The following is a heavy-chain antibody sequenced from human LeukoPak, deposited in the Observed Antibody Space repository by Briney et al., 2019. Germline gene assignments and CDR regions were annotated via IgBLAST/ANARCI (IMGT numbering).Heavy chain of an antibody. D-gene: IGHD3/OR15-3a*01. CDR1: GGSFSGYY. CDR2: INHSGST. Sequence: SETLSLTCAVYGGSFSGYYWSWIRQPPGKGLEWIGEINHSGSTNYNPSLKSRVTISVDTSKNQFSLKLSSVTAADTAVYYRARGPGYDDFWSGYYRYWGQGTLVTVSS. J-gene: IGHJ4*02. CDR3: ARGPGYDDFWSGYYRY. V-gene: IGHV4-34*01.